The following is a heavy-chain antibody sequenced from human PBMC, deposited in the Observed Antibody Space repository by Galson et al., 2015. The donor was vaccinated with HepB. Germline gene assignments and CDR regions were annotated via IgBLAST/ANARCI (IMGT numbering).Heavy chain of an antibody. J-gene: IGHJ3*02. CDR1: TFNNYA. Sequence: TFNNYAINWVRQAPGHGLEWMGGVIPLFGSADHAQKFQGRVTITADEATSTAFMELSGLRSDDTAVYYCARVSRAIFRLYDAFEIWGQGTLVTVSS. V-gene: IGHV1-69*01. D-gene: IGHD2/OR15-2a*01. CDR3: ARVSRAIFRLYDAFEI. CDR2: VIPLFGSA.